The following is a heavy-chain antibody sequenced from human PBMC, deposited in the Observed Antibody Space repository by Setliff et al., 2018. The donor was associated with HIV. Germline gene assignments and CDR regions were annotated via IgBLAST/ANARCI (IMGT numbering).Heavy chain of an antibody. Sequence: TLSLTCVVSGYSLSSGYFWGWIRQPPGEGLEWIGNMHHSGSTYYNPSLKSRVTMSVDTSKNQFSLKLTSVTAADTAVYYCARVQMAYAAFDGWGQGTMVTVSS. CDR2: MHHSGST. V-gene: IGHV4-38-2*01. CDR3: ARVQMAYAAFDG. CDR1: GYSLSSGYF. D-gene: IGHD4-17*01. J-gene: IGHJ3*01.